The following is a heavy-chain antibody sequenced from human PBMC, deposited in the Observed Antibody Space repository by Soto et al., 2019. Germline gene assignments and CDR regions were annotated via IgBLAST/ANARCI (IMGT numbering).Heavy chain of an antibody. CDR2: INPSGGST. V-gene: IGHV1-46*01. Sequence: SVKVSCKASGYTFTSYYMHWVRQAPAQGLEGMGIINPSGGSTSDAQKFQGRVTMTRDTSTSTVYMDLISLRCADTAVYYCARVEQWLDPWGQGTLVTVSS. CDR3: ARVEQWLDP. J-gene: IGHJ5*02. CDR1: GYTFTSYY. D-gene: IGHD6-19*01.